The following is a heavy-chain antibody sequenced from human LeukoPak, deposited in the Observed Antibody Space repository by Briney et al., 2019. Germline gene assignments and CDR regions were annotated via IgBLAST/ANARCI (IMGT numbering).Heavy chain of an antibody. CDR2: IFDSGDT. D-gene: IGHD4/OR15-4a*01. CDR3: TRRLSNGATLNYFDY. CDR1: GDSISNYY. J-gene: IGHJ4*02. Sequence: SETLSLTCTVSGDSISNYYWSWIRQTPGKGLEWIGNIFDSGDTNYNPSLQSRVTISVDTSKKQFSLKLRSVTAADTAVYYCTRRLSNGATLNYFDYWGQGTLVTVSS. V-gene: IGHV4-59*08.